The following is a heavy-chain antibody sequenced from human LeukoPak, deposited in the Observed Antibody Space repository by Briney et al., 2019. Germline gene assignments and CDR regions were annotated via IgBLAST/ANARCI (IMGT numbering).Heavy chain of an antibody. V-gene: IGHV3-30-3*01. CDR1: GFTFSSYA. CDR3: ARDEGPVGAADY. D-gene: IGHD1-26*01. CDR2: ISYDGSNK. J-gene: IGHJ4*02. Sequence: PGGSLRLSCAASGFTFSSYAMHWVRQAPGKGLEWVAVISYDGSNKYYADSAKGRFTISRDNSKNTLYLQMNSLRAEDTAVYYCARDEGPVGAADYWGQGTLVTVSS.